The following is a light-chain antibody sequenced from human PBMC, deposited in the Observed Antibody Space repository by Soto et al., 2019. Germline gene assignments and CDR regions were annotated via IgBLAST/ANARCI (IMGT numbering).Light chain of an antibody. CDR1: SSDVGGYNY. V-gene: IGLV2-14*01. J-gene: IGLJ2*01. CDR2: DVS. CDR3: SSYTSSSTLVI. Sequence: QSVLTQPASVSGSPRQSITISCTGTSSDVGGYNYVSRYQQHPGKAPKLIIYDVSDRPSGVSNRFSGSKSGNTASLTISGLQAEDEADYYCSSYTSSSTLVIFGGGTTLTVL.